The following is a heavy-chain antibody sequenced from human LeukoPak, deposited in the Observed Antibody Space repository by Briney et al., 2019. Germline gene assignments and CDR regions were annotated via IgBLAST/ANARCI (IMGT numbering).Heavy chain of an antibody. CDR3: ASSGSYRVGY. D-gene: IGHD1-26*01. CDR2: VRPGDSAR. Sequence: GGSLRLSCAAFGFTFSSYPMNWVRQAPGKGLEWVSNVRPGDSARFYAVSVRGRFTISRDDAKNSLYLQMNSLRDEDTAVYYCASSGSYRVGYWGQGTLVTVSS. CDR1: GFTFSSYP. J-gene: IGHJ4*02. V-gene: IGHV3-48*02.